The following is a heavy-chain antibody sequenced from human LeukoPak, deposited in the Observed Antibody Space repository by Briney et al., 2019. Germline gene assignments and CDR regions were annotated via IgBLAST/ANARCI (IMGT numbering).Heavy chain of an antibody. CDR3: ARGPYGSASY. V-gene: IGHV4-39*01. CDR1: GGSIIDSGYH. J-gene: IGHJ4*02. CDR2: FYYGRST. D-gene: IGHD3-10*01. Sequence: PSETLSLTCTVSGGSIIDSGYHWGWIRQPPGKGLEWIGSFYYGRSTYYNPSLKSRVIISVDTSKNQFSLKLSPVTAADTAVYYCARGPYGSASYWGQGTLVTVSS.